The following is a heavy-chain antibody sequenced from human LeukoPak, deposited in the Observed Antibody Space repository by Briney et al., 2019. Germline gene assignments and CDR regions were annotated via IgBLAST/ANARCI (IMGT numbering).Heavy chain of an antibody. V-gene: IGHV3-21*01. Sequence: PGGSLRLSCAASGFTFSSYSMNWVRQAPGKGLEWVSSISSSSSYIYYADSVKGRFTISRDNAKNSLYLQMNSLRAEDTAVYYCARSPDRYEGWFDPWGQGTLVTVSS. J-gene: IGHJ5*02. D-gene: IGHD3-16*01. CDR1: GFTFSSYS. CDR3: ARSPDRYEGWFDP. CDR2: ISSSSSYI.